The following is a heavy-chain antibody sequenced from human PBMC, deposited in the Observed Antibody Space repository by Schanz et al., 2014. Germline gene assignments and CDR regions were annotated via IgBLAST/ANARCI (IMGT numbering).Heavy chain of an antibody. Sequence: EVQLVESGGYLVQPGGSLRLSCAASGFTFSDHYMDWVRQAPGKGLEWVSSISHSGGSKYYADSVRGRFTISRDRFQNTLYLRMSSLRAEDTAVYYCARPRFDYGEVDYWGQGTLVTVSS. D-gene: IGHD4-17*01. J-gene: IGHJ4*02. CDR2: SHSGGSK. CDR1: GFTFSDHY. CDR3: ARPRFDYGEVDY. V-gene: IGHV3-66*04.